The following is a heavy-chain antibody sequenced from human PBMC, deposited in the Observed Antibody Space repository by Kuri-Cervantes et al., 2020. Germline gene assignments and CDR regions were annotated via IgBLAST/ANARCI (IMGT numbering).Heavy chain of an antibody. CDR1: GGSFSGYS. D-gene: IGHD2-2*01. CDR2: INHSGST. Sequence: SETLSLTCAVYGGSFSGYSWSWIRQPPGKGLEWIGEINHSGSTNYNPSLKSRVTISVDTSKNQFSLKLSYVTAADTDGYYCARVQVVVPAAMAWRYYYDYMDVWGKGTTVTVSS. V-gene: IGHV4-34*01. J-gene: IGHJ6*03. CDR3: ARVQVVVPAAMAWRYYYDYMDV.